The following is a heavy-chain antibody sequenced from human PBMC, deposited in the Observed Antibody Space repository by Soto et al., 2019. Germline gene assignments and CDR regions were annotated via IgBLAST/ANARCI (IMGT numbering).Heavy chain of an antibody. D-gene: IGHD3-22*01. CDR1: GYTFTNYG. V-gene: IGHV1-18*04. J-gene: IGHJ1*01. Sequence: QVHLVQSGAEVKKPGASVKVSCKASGYTFTNYGITWVRQAPGRGLEWMGWSSTYNSNTNYAQRFRGRVTMTTDRGTSTGXXELRXLXXXXXXXYFCARRYDSSXXXXXXXG. CDR2: SSTYNSNT. CDR3: ARRYDSSXXXXXX.